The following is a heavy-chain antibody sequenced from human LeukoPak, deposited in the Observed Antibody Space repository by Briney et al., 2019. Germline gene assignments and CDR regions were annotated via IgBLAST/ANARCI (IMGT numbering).Heavy chain of an antibody. J-gene: IGHJ6*02. CDR3: ARVVIPYYYAMDV. V-gene: IGHV3-21*01. CDR2: ISTSSTYI. D-gene: IGHD4-23*01. Sequence: GGSLRLSCAASGFTFSGYNMNWVRQAPGKGLEWVSSISTSSTYIYYADSVKGRFTTSRDNAKNSLYLQMNSLRAEDTAVYYCARVVIPYYYAMDVWGQGTTVTVSS. CDR1: GFTFSGYN.